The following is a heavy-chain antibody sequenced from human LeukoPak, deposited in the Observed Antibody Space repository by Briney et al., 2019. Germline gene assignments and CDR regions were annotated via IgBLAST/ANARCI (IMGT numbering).Heavy chain of an antibody. CDR2: IIPIFGTA. CDR3: ARRGYSSSPPNYYYYMDV. V-gene: IGHV1-69*05. D-gene: IGHD6-6*01. J-gene: IGHJ6*03. Sequence: SVKVSCKASGGTFSSYAISWVRQAPGQGLEWMGGIIPIFGTANYAQKFQGRVTITTDESTSTAYMELSSLRSEDTAVYYCARRGYSSSPPNYYYYMDVWGKGTTVTVSS. CDR1: GGTFSSYA.